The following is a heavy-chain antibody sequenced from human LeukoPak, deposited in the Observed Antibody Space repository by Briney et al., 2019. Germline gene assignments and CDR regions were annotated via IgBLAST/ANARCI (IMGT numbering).Heavy chain of an antibody. CDR2: INPNSGGT. J-gene: IGHJ4*02. V-gene: IGHV1-2*02. Sequence: GASVKVSCKDSGYTFTGYYMHSVRPAPGQGLEWMGWINPNSGGTNYAQKFQGRVTMTRDTSISTAYMELSRLRSDDTAVYCCASSVVPAASHVGEFLYWGQGTLVTVSS. CDR3: ASSVVPAASHVGEFLY. CDR1: GYTFTGYY. D-gene: IGHD2-2*01.